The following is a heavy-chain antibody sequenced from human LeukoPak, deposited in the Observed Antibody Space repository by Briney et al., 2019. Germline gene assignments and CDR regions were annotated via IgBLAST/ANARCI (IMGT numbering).Heavy chain of an antibody. D-gene: IGHD6-19*01. CDR1: GFTFSGYI. J-gene: IGHJ4*02. CDR3: ARDQWLYI. Sequence: GGSLRLSCAASGFTFSGYIMNWVRQAPGKGLEWVSFIGTSGNTIYYADSVNGRFTVSRDNAKNSLYLQMNSLRAEDTAVYYCARDQWLYIRARGTLVTVSS. CDR2: IGTSGNTI. V-gene: IGHV3-48*01.